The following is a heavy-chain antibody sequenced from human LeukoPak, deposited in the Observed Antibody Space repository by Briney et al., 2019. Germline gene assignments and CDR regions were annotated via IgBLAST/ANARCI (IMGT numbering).Heavy chain of an antibody. CDR1: GGSSSDYH. CDR3: ARGHLVVVPAAQRAYSYMDV. CDR2: IIHSGRT. J-gene: IGHJ6*03. D-gene: IGHD2-2*01. Sequence: SETLSLTCAVYGGSSSDYHWNWIRQTPGKGLEWIGEIIHSGRTNYKSSLKSRVTISLDTSKNQFSLKLSSVTAADTAVYYCARGHLVVVPAAQRAYSYMDVWGNGTTVTVSS. V-gene: IGHV4-34*01.